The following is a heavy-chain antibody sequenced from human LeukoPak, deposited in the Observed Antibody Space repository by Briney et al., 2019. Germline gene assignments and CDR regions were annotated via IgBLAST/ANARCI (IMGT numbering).Heavy chain of an antibody. CDR1: GYTFTGYY. Sequence: ASVTVSCTASGYTFTGYYMHWVRQAPGQGLEWMGCINPNSGGTNYAQKFQGRVTMTRDTSISTAYMELSRLRSDDTAVYYCARDRGVRGVTTALGYWGQGTLVTVSS. V-gene: IGHV1-2*02. CDR3: ARDRGVRGVTTALGY. J-gene: IGHJ4*02. D-gene: IGHD3-10*01. CDR2: INPNSGGT.